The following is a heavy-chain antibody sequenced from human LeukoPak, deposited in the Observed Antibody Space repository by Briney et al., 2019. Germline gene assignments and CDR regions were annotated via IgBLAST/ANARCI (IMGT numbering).Heavy chain of an antibody. CDR2: IYYSGST. CDR3: ASVTRFWSVYSTNGFAP. D-gene: IGHD3-3*01. J-gene: IGHJ5*02. V-gene: IGHV4-59*01. Sequence: PSETLSLTCTVSGGSISSYYWSWIRQPPGKGLEWIGYIYYSGSTNYNPSLKSRVTISVDTSKNQFSLKLSSVTAADTAVYYCASVTRFWSVYSTNGFAPGGKGPLVTFP. CDR1: GGSISSYY.